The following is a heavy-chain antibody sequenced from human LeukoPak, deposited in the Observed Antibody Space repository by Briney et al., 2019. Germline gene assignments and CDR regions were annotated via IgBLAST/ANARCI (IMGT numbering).Heavy chain of an antibody. V-gene: IGHV1-18*04. J-gene: IGHJ4*02. CDR1: GYTFTSYG. D-gene: IGHD3-16*01. CDR2: ISAYNGNT. Sequence: GAPVKVSCKASGYTFTSYGISWVRQAPGQGLEWMGWISAYNGNTNYAQKLQGRVTMTTDTSTSTAYMELRSLRSDDTAVYYCARDSHDYVWGSLGYWGQGTLVTVSS. CDR3: ARDSHDYVWGSLGY.